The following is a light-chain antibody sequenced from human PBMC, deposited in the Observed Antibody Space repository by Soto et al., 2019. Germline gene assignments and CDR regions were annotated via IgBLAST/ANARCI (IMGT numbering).Light chain of an antibody. CDR2: DAS. CDR3: QFYGSSLIT. V-gene: IGKV3-20*01. J-gene: IGKJ5*01. CDR1: QSVSNNY. Sequence: EIVFTQSPGTLSLSPGERATLSCRASQSVSNNYLAWYQQKPGQAPRLLIYDASNRATGTPDRFSGSGSGTDFTLTISRLEPEDSAVYYCQFYGSSLITFGQGTRLEIK.